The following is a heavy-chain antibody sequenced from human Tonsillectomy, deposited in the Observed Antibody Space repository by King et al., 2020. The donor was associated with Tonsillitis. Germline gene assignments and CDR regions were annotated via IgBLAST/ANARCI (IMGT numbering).Heavy chain of an antibody. CDR1: GFTFSSYC. V-gene: IGHV3-21*01. J-gene: IGHJ4*02. D-gene: IGHD3-10*01. Sequence: VQLVESGGGLVKPGGSLRLSCAASGFTFSSYCMNWVRQAPGKGLEWVSSISSSSSYIYYADSVKGRFTISRDNAKNSQYLQMNSLGAEDTAVYYCARVDGITIWTWGQGTLVTVSS. CDR3: ARVDGITIWT. CDR2: ISSSSSYI.